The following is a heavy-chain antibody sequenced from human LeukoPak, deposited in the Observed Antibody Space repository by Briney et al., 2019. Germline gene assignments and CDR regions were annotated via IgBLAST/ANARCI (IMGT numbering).Heavy chain of an antibody. D-gene: IGHD2-21*01. CDR2: MNPNSGNT. V-gene: IGHV1-8*03. CDR1: GYTFTSYD. Sequence: ASVKVSCKASGYTFTSYDINWVRQATGQGLEWMGWMNPNSGNTGYAQEFQGRVTITRNTSISTAYMELSSLRSEDTAVYYCARGLGDTLYYYYYMDVWGKGTTVTVSS. J-gene: IGHJ6*03. CDR3: ARGLGDTLYYYYYMDV.